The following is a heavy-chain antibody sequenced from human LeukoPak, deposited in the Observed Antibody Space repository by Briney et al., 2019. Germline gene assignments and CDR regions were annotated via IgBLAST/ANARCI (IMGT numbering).Heavy chain of an antibody. CDR1: GYTFTGYY. Sequence: ASVKVSCKASGYTFTGYYMHWVRQAPGQGLEWMGWINPNSGGTNYAQKFQGRVTMTRDTSISTAYMELSRLRSDDTAVYYCARLPSRLRLGELSHNDAFDIWGQGTMVTVSS. V-gene: IGHV1-2*02. D-gene: IGHD3-16*02. J-gene: IGHJ3*02. CDR3: ARLPSRLRLGELSHNDAFDI. CDR2: INPNSGGT.